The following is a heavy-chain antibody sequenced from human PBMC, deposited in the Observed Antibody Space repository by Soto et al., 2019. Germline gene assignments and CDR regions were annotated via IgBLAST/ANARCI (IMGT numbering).Heavy chain of an antibody. CDR3: VRDQGDHVIHFDH. D-gene: IGHD3-16*01. J-gene: IGHJ4*02. Sequence: GSLRLSCAASGLTVSSSYMSWVRQAPGKGLQWVSVIYSAGSTYYANSVKGRFTISRDISTNMVYLQMNSLRAEDTAVYYCVRDQGDHVIHFDHWGQGALVTVSS. CDR2: IYSAGST. CDR1: GLTVSSSY. V-gene: IGHV3-53*01.